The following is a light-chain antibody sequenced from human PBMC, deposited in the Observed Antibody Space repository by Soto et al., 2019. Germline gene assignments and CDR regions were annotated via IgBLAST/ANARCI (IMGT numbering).Light chain of an antibody. J-gene: IGLJ1*01. CDR2: SYD. CDR1: SSNLGDNT. V-gene: IGLV1-44*01. CDR3: AAWDASLDGHV. Sequence: QSVLTQPPSASGTPGQRVTISCSTSSSNLGDNTVNWYQQVPGTAPKLLIYSYDQRPSGVPDRFSGSKSGTSASLAISGLQSEEEADYYCAAWDASLDGHVFGTGTKVTVL.